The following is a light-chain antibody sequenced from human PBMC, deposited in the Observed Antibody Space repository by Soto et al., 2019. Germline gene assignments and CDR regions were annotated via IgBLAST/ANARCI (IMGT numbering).Light chain of an antibody. CDR2: LKSDGSH. CDR3: QTWGTGLPYV. CDR1: SGHTSYA. V-gene: IGLV4-69*01. Sequence: QLVLTQSPSASASLGASVKLTCTLISGHTSYAVAWHQQRPGKGPRYLMRLKSDGSHIKGDGIPDRFSGSSSGAERYLTISSLQSEDEADYYCQTWGTGLPYVFGSGTKLTVL. J-gene: IGLJ1*01.